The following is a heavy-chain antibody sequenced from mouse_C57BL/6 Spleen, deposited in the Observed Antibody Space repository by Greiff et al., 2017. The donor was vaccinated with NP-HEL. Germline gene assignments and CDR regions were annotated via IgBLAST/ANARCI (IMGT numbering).Heavy chain of an antibody. CDR1: GYTFTSYW. J-gene: IGHJ2*01. CDR2: IDPSDSYT. D-gene: IGHD2-2*01. V-gene: IGHV1-50*01. CDR3: ARRVTTRYFDY. Sequence: QVQLQQPGAELVKPGASVKLSCKASGYTFTSYWMQWVKQRPGQGLEWIGEIDPSDSYTNYNQKFKGKATLTVDTSSSTAYMQLSSLTSEDSAVYYCARRVTTRYFDYWGQGTTLTVSS.